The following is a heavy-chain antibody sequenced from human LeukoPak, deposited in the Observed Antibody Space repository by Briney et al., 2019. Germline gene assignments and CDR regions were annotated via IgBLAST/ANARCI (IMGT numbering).Heavy chain of an antibody. CDR1: GFTFSSYA. J-gene: IGHJ4*02. CDR3: ASGPGGWQSPFDY. D-gene: IGHD6-19*01. CDR2: ISSSGSTI. V-gene: IGHV3-11*01. Sequence: NPGGSLRLSCAGSGFTFSSYAMSWIRQAPGKGLEWVSYISSSGSTIYYADSVKGRFTISRDNAKNSLYLQMNSLRAEDTAVYYCASGPGGWQSPFDYWGQGTLVTVSS.